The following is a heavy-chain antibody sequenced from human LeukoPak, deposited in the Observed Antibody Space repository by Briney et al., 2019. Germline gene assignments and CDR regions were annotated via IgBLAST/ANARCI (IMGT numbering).Heavy chain of an antibody. V-gene: IGHV1-24*01. CDR1: GYTLTELS. D-gene: IGHD2/OR15-2a*01. J-gene: IGHJ6*02. CDR3: ATITIVSYYYYGMDV. CDR2: FDPEDGET. Sequence: ASVKVSCKVSGYTLTELSMHWVRQAPGKGLGWMGGFDPEDGETIYAQKFQGRVTMTEDTSTDTAYMELSSLRSEDTAVYYCATITIVSYYYYGMDVWGQGTTVTVSS.